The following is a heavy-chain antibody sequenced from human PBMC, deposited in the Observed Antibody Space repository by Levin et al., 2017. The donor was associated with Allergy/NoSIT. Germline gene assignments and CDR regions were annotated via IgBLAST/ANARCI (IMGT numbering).Heavy chain of an antibody. CDR2: IYYSGST. V-gene: IGHV4-39*01. Sequence: SQTLSLTCTVSGGSISSSTYYWGWIRQPPGKGLEWIGSIYYSGSTYYNPSLKSRVTISVDTSKNQFSLKLNSVTAADTAVYYWARQLVRRVSYPASIDYWGQGTLVAVSS. D-gene: IGHD3-10*01. J-gene: IGHJ4*02. CDR1: GGSISSSTYY. CDR3: ARQLVRRVSYPASIDY.